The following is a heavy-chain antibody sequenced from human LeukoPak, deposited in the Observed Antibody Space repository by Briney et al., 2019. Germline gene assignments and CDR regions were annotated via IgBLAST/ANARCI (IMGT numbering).Heavy chain of an antibody. V-gene: IGHV2-70*11. CDR3: ARHYYYGSGSYYKFDY. CDR2: IDWDDDK. CDR1: GFSLSTSGMC. D-gene: IGHD3-10*01. Sequence: SGPTLVNPTQTLTLTCTFSGFSLSTSGMCVSWIRQPPGKAPEWLARIDWDDDKYYSTSLKTRLTISKDTSKNQVVLTMTNMDPVDTATYYCARHYYYGSGSYYKFDYWGQGTLVTVSS. J-gene: IGHJ4*02.